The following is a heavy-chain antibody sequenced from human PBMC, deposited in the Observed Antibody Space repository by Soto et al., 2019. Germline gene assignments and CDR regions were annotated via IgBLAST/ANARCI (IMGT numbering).Heavy chain of an antibody. D-gene: IGHD6-13*01. CDR2: ISGSGGST. CDR1: GFTFSSYA. J-gene: IGHJ4*02. Sequence: EVQLLESGGGLVQPGGSLRLSCAASGFTFSSYAMSWVRQAPGKGLEWVSAISGSGGSTYYADSVKGRFTISRDNSKNTLYLQMNSLRAEDTAVYDCAKERDYRSSWYRWDDYWGQGTLVTVSS. V-gene: IGHV3-23*01. CDR3: AKERDYRSSWYRWDDY.